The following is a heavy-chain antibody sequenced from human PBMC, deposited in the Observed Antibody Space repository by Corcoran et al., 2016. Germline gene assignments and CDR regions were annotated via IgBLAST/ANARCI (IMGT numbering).Heavy chain of an antibody. CDR1: GFTFSSYG. CDR3: AKQPCSSTSCPSYGMDV. J-gene: IGHJ6*02. CDR2: ISYDGSNK. D-gene: IGHD2-2*01. Sequence: QVQLVESGGGVVQPGRSLRLSCAASGFTFSSYGMHWVRQAPGKGLEWVAVISYDGSNKYYADSVKGRFTISRDNSKNTLYLQMNSLRAEDTAVYYCAKQPCSSTSCPSYGMDVWGQGTTVTVSS. V-gene: IGHV3-30*18.